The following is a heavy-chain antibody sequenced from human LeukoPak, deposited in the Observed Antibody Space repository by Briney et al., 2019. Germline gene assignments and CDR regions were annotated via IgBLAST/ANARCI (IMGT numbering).Heavy chain of an antibody. V-gene: IGHV3-64*01. Sequence: GGSLRPSCAASGFTFSNYGIYWVRQAPGKGLEYVSAISSNGGSTYYANSVKGRFTISRDNSKNTLYLQMNSLRAEDTAVYYCARDPIEVYFDWSNDAFDIWGQGTMVTVSS. D-gene: IGHD3-9*01. CDR2: ISSNGGST. J-gene: IGHJ3*02. CDR3: ARDPIEVYFDWSNDAFDI. CDR1: GFTFSNYG.